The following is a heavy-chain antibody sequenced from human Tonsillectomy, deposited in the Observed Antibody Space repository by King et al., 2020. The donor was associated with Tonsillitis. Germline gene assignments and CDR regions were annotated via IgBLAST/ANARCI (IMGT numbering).Heavy chain of an antibody. CDR1: GFTFGNYG. J-gene: IGHJ2*01. V-gene: IGHV3-30*18. CDR2: XAYDASYE. Sequence: VQLVXSGGGVVQPGTSLXLSCAXSGFTFGNYGMHWVRQAPGXGLEXVALXAYDASYENYADXVKGRFTNXRENSXNTXYVEMNXLRVEETGVYYCAXXXXXXSDXYXXXWGXXXXVTXSX. CDR3: AXXXXXXSDXYXXX.